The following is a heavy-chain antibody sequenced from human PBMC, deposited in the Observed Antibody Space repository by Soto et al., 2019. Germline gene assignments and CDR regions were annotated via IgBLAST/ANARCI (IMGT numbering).Heavy chain of an antibody. V-gene: IGHV3-30-3*01. J-gene: IGHJ6*02. CDR2: ISYDGNEK. Sequence: QVQLVESGGGVVQPRRSLRLSCAASRFTFNTYAMHWIRQAPGKGLEWVAVISYDGNEKYYADSVKGRFTISRDNSKNTLYLQMNSLRAEDTAVYYCARRHYYHGSGSSHYYYYGMDFWGQGTTVTVSS. CDR1: RFTFNTYA. D-gene: IGHD3-10*01. CDR3: ARRHYYHGSGSSHYYYYGMDF.